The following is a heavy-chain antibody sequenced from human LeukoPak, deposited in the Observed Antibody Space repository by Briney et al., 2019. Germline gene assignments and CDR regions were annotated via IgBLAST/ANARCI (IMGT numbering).Heavy chain of an antibody. D-gene: IGHD2-2*01. V-gene: IGHV1-69*13. J-gene: IGHJ6*02. Sequence: ASVKVSCKASGGTFSSYAISWVRQAPGQGLEWMGGIIPIFGTANYAQKFQGRVTITADESTSTAYMELSSLRSEDTAVYYCAREGYCSSTSCLYYYYGMDVWGQGTTVTVSS. CDR2: IIPIFGTA. CDR3: AREGYCSSTSCLYYYYGMDV. CDR1: GGTFSSYA.